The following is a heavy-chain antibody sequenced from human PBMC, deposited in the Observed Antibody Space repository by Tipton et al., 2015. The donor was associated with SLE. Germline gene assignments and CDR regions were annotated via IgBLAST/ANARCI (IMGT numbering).Heavy chain of an antibody. CDR3: ARLVNQDY. V-gene: IGHV4-39*01. J-gene: IGHJ4*02. D-gene: IGHD1-14*01. CDR2: IYYSGST. Sequence: TLSPTCTVSCGSISSISYYWGWIRQPPGKGLEWFGSIYYSGSTYYNPTLKSRVTISVDTSKNQFSLKLSSVTAADTAVYYCARLVNQDYWGQGTLVTVSS. CDR1: CGSISSISYY.